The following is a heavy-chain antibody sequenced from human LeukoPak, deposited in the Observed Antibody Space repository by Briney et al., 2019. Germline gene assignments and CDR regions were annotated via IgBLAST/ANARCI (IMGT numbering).Heavy chain of an antibody. J-gene: IGHJ6*02. CDR1: GGSISSYY. CDR3: ARDNWNYGSSMDV. CDR2: IYYSGST. Sequence: SETLSLTCTVSGGSISSYYWSWIRQPPGKGLEWIGYIYYSGSTNYNPSLKSRVTISVDTSKDQFSLKLSSVTAADTAVYYCARDNWNYGSSMDVWGQGTTVTVSS. D-gene: IGHD1-7*01. V-gene: IGHV4-59*01.